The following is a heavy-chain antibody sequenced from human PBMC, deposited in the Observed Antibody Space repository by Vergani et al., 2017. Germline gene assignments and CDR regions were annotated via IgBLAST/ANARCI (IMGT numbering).Heavy chain of an antibody. D-gene: IGHD2-2*01. V-gene: IGHV4-34*02. CDR3: ERFPVVPAAMKAYGMDV. J-gene: IGHJ6*02. CDR1: GGSLSGYF. Sequence: QVHLQQRGAGVLKPSETRSPTWGVIGGSLSGYFWSWIRQSPGRGLEWIGEITAIGSTKYSPTATSRVTISVDTSRGEFTLTVTSVTDADTAVYYCERFPVVPAAMKAYGMDVWGQGTTVTVSS. CDR2: ITAIGST.